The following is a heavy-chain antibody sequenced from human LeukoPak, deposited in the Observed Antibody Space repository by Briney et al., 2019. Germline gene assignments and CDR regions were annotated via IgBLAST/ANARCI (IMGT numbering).Heavy chain of an antibody. Sequence: GGSLRLSCAASGFAFRTYSMNWVRQAPGKGLEWVAVIATDGRDKKYADSVKGRFTISRDNSKNTLYLEMNSLRPEDTAVYHCAKDSKVAAAGYFFDYWGQGTLVTVSS. CDR3: AKDSKVAAAGYFFDY. V-gene: IGHV3-30*18. J-gene: IGHJ4*02. CDR1: GFAFRTYS. CDR2: IATDGRDK. D-gene: IGHD6-13*01.